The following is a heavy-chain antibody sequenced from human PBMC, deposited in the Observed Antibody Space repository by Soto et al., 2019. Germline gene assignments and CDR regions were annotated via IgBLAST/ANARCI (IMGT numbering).Heavy chain of an antibody. V-gene: IGHV3-23*04. CDR1: GFIFRNDW. CDR3: AKDLGYSSGPE. J-gene: IGHJ1*01. D-gene: IGHD6-19*01. CDR2: ISGSGGST. Sequence: EVQLVESGGGSATPGGSLRLSCAASGFIFRNDWMNWVRQAPGKGLEWVSAISGSGGSTYYADSVKGRFTISRDNSKNTLYLQMNSLRAEDTAVYYCAKDLGYSSGPEGGQGTLVTVSS.